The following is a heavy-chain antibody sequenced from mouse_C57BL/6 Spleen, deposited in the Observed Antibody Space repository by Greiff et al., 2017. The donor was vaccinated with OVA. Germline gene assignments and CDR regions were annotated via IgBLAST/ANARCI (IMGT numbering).Heavy chain of an antibody. CDR2: ISYDGSN. Sequence: VQLKQSGPGLVKPSQSLSLTCSVTGYSITSGYYWNWIRQFPGNKLEWMGYISYDGSNNYNPSLKNRISITRDTSKNQFFLKLNSVTTEDTATYYCARWNPTYAMDYWGQGTSVTVSS. J-gene: IGHJ4*01. CDR1: GYSITSGYY. CDR3: ARWNPTYAMDY. V-gene: IGHV3-6*01.